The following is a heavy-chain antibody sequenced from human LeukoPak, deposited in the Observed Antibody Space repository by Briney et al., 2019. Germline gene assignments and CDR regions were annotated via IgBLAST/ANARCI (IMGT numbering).Heavy chain of an antibody. J-gene: IGHJ4*02. CDR2: IIPIFGTA. V-gene: IGHV1-69*05. D-gene: IGHD5-18*01. CDR1: GGTFSSYA. Sequence: ASVKVSCKASGGTFSSYAISWVRQAPGQGLEWMGGIIPIFGTANYAQKFQGRVTITTDESTSTAYMELNSLGSEDTAVYYCARADTAMGSIDYWGQGTLVTVSS. CDR3: ARADTAMGSIDY.